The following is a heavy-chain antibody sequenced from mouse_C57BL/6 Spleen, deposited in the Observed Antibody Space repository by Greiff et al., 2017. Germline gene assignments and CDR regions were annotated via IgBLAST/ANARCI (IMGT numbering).Heavy chain of an antibody. Sequence: VQLLQPGAELVKPGASVKLSCKASGYTFTSYWMHWVKQRPGQGLEWIGMIHPNSGSTNYNEQIKSKVTLTVDKSSNTADMKLSSLTSEDSAVYNCTRNVYYDYDPYYFDYWGQGTTLTVYS. CDR1: GYTFTSYW. CDR3: TRNVYYDYDPYYFDY. D-gene: IGHD2-4*01. V-gene: IGHV1-64*01. J-gene: IGHJ2*01. CDR2: IHPNSGST.